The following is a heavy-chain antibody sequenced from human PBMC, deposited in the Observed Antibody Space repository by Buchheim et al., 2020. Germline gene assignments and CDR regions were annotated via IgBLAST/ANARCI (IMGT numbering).Heavy chain of an antibody. CDR2: ISGSGGWP. J-gene: IGHJ4*02. Sequence: EVQLLESGGGLVQPGGSLRLSCAASGFTFSSYAMSWVRQAPGKGLYWVSAISGSGGWPYYAASVKGRFTISRGNSKNTLYLQMNSLRAEDTAVYYCAKMTSGWYEGEFDYWGQGTL. CDR1: GFTFSSYA. D-gene: IGHD6-19*01. V-gene: IGHV3-23*01. CDR3: AKMTSGWYEGEFDY.